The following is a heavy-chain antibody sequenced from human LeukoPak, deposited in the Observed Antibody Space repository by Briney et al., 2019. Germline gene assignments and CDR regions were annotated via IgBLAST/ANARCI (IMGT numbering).Heavy chain of an antibody. CDR3: ARDRYSDYYDSSGEFDY. V-gene: IGHV3-21*01. D-gene: IGHD3-22*01. J-gene: IGHJ4*02. Sequence: GGSLGLSCAASRFSFSSYSMNWVRQAPGKGLEWVSSISRSSSNIYYADSVEGRFTISRDNAKNSLYLQMNSLRAEDTAVYYCARDRYSDYYDSSGEFDYWGQGTLVTVSS. CDR2: ISRSSSNI. CDR1: RFSFSSYS.